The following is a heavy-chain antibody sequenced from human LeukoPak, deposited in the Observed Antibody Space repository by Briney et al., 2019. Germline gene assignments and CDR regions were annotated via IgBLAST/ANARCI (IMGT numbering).Heavy chain of an antibody. CDR1: GFTFSSYW. CDR2: ISGSGGST. Sequence: PGGSLRLSCAASGFTFSSYWMSWVRQAPGKGLEWVSAISGSGGSTYYADSVKGRFTISRDNSKNTLYLQMNSLRAEDTAVYYCAKTGYSSGTPDFDYWGQGTLVTVSS. D-gene: IGHD6-19*01. J-gene: IGHJ4*02. V-gene: IGHV3-23*01. CDR3: AKTGYSSGTPDFDY.